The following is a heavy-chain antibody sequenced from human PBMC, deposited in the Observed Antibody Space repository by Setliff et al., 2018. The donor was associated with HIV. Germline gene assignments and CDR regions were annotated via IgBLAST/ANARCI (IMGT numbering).Heavy chain of an antibody. Sequence: SETLSLTCAVYGGSLTGHYWSWIRQPPGKGLEWIGESNHGGGTNYNPSLKSRVTISVDTSKNQFSLKLSSVTAADTAVYYCARFHPYDHDSDYYGYYFDYWGQGTLVTVSS. J-gene: IGHJ4*02. CDR2: SNHGGGT. CDR3: ARFHPYDHDSDYYGYYFDY. D-gene: IGHD3-22*01. CDR1: GGSLTGHY. V-gene: IGHV4-34*01.